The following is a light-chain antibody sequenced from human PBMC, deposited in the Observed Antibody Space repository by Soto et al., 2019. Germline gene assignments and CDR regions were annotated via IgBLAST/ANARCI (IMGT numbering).Light chain of an antibody. Sequence: DIVMTQSPDSLAVSLGERATINCKPSQSVLYSSNKKNYLAWYQQKAGQPPKLLIYWASTRESGVPDRFSGSGSGTDFTLTISSLQAEDVAVYYCQQYYSTPWTFGQGTKVEIK. J-gene: IGKJ1*01. CDR2: WAS. CDR1: QSVLYSSNKKNY. V-gene: IGKV4-1*01. CDR3: QQYYSTPWT.